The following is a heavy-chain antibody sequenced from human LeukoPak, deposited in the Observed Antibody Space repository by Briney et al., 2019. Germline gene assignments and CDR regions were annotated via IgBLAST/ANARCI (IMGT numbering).Heavy chain of an antibody. CDR3: ARVVSVDTAMVFDY. Sequence: SETLSLTCAVYGGSFSGYYWSWIRQPPGKGLEWIGEINHSGSTNYNPSLKSRVTISVDTSKNQFSLKLSSVTAADTAVYHCARVVSVDTAMVFDYWGQGTLVTVSS. J-gene: IGHJ4*02. V-gene: IGHV4-34*01. CDR2: INHSGST. D-gene: IGHD5-18*01. CDR1: GGSFSGYY.